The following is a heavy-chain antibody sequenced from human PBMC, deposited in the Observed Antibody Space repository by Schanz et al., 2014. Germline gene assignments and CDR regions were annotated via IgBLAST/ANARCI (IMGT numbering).Heavy chain of an antibody. J-gene: IGHJ4*02. CDR3: ARDGEAAAGCDY. V-gene: IGHV1-18*01. CDR2: ISAYNGHT. D-gene: IGHD6-13*01. Sequence: QLMQSGSEVRKPGASVKVSCKASGYTFTSYGITWVRQAPGQGLEWMGWISAYNGHTTYAQKFQGRVTMTTDTSTSTVYMELSSLRSEDTAVYYCARDGEAAAGCDYWGQGTLVTVSS. CDR1: GYTFTSYG.